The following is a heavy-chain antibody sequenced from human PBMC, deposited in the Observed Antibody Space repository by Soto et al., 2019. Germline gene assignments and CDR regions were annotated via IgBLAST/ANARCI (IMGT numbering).Heavy chain of an antibody. J-gene: IGHJ5*02. Sequence: EVQLVESGGGLVQPGGSLRLSCAASGFTFSSYTMNWVRQAPGKGLEWVSYINTGGNTRYYADSVKGRFTISRDNAKNALYLDMTSLRAEDTAVYYCAGPGGQTCSGGTCYSYHWGQGTLVTVSS. D-gene: IGHD2-15*01. CDR3: AGPGGQTCSGGTCYSYH. CDR1: GFTFSSYT. V-gene: IGHV3-48*01. CDR2: INTGGNTR.